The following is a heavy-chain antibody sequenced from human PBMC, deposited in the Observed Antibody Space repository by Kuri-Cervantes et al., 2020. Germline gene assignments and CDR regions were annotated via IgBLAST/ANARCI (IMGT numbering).Heavy chain of an antibody. CDR3: ARASRDGYNSEDY. Sequence: GESLKISCAASGFTFSDYYMSWIRQAPGKGLEWVSYISSSGSTIYYADSVKGRFTISRDNAKNSLYLQMNSLRAEDTAVYYCARASRDGYNSEDYWGQGTLVTVSS. J-gene: IGHJ4*02. CDR2: ISSSGSTI. V-gene: IGHV3-11*01. D-gene: IGHD5-24*01. CDR1: GFTFSDYY.